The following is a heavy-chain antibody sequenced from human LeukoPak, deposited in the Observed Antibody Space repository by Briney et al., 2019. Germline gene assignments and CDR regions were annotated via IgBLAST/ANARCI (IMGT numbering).Heavy chain of an antibody. CDR2: ISSSSSYI. V-gene: IGHV3-21*01. CDR1: GFTFSSYS. J-gene: IGHJ5*02. D-gene: IGHD6-13*01. CDR3: ATRIAAAGSLDP. Sequence: PGGSLRLSCAASGFTFSSYSMNWVRQAPGKGLEWVLSISSSSSYIYYADSVKGRFTISRDNAKNSLYLQMNSLRAEDTAVYYCATRIAAAGSLDPWGQGTLVTVSS.